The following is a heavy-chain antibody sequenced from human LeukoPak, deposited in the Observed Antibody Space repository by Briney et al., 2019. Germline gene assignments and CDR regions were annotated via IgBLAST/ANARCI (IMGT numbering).Heavy chain of an antibody. CDR2: ISYDENNK. D-gene: IGHD3-3*01. J-gene: IGHJ4*02. CDR3: AKHPQVDYDSDQDY. Sequence: PGGSLRLSCEASGFTFSSHGMHWVRQAPGKGLEWMAVISYDENNKYYADSVKGRFTISRDNSKNTLYLQMNSLRAEDTAVYYCAKHPQVDYDSDQDYWGRGTLVTVSS. CDR1: GFTFSSHG. V-gene: IGHV3-30*18.